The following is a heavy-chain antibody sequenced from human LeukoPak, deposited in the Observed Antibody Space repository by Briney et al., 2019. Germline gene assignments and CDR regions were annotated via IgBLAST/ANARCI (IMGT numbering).Heavy chain of an antibody. Sequence: PGGSLRLSCATSGFPFSPYTVNWVRQAPGKGLEWVSFISSSNSHIHYADSVKGRFTISRDNSKNTLYLQMNSLRAEDTAVYYCAKDFYYGSGLRGVSDYWGQGTLVTVSS. J-gene: IGHJ4*02. CDR1: GFPFSPYT. D-gene: IGHD3-10*01. V-gene: IGHV3-21*01. CDR3: AKDFYYGSGLRGVSDY. CDR2: ISSSNSHI.